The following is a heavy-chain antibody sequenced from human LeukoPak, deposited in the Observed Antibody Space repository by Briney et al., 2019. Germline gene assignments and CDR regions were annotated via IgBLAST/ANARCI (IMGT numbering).Heavy chain of an antibody. J-gene: IGHJ4*02. CDR2: INPSGGST. CDR1: GYTFTSYY. D-gene: IGHD6-19*01. CDR3: ARDTVAGPIDY. V-gene: IGHV1-46*01. Sequence: ASVKVSCKASGYTFTSYYMHWVRQAPGQGLEWMGIINPSGGSTSYAQKFQGRVTMTRDMSTSTVYMELSSLRSEDTAVYYCARDTVAGPIDYWGQGTLVTVPS.